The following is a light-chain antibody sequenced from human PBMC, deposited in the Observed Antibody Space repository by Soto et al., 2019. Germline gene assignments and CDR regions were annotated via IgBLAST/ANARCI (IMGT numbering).Light chain of an antibody. CDR2: VAS. CDR3: QQYNVWPLT. J-gene: IGKJ4*01. V-gene: IGKV3-15*01. Sequence: SXXXXATLSCRASXSVSXNLAWYQQKPGQTPKLLIYVASTRATGIPARFSGSGSGTEFTLTISSLQSEDFAVYYCQQYNVWPLTFGGGTKVEFK. CDR1: XSVSXN.